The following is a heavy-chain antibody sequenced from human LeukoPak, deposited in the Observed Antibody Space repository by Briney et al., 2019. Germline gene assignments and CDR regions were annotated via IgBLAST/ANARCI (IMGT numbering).Heavy chain of an antibody. CDR2: IKQDGSEK. V-gene: IGHV3-7*03. Sequence: GGSLRLSCAASGFSFSNNWMSWVRQAPGKGLEWVANIKQDGSEKYYVDSVKGRFTISRDNAKNSVYLQMNSLRAEDTAVYYCAKDNRRHYTSGPNPDSLHWGQGALVTVSS. CDR1: GFSFSNNW. D-gene: IGHD6-19*01. J-gene: IGHJ4*02. CDR3: AKDNRRHYTSGPNPDSLH.